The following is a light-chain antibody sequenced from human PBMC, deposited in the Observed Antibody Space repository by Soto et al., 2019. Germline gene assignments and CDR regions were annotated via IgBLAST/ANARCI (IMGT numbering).Light chain of an antibody. Sequence: DIQMTQSPSTLSASVGDRVTITCRASQSISYWLAWYQQKPGKAPKLLIYDASSLQTGVPSRLSGSGSGTDFSLTISSLQPEDFATYYCQQSYSTPPWTFGQGTKV. V-gene: IGKV1-39*01. CDR2: DAS. CDR1: QSISYW. J-gene: IGKJ1*01. CDR3: QQSYSTPPWT.